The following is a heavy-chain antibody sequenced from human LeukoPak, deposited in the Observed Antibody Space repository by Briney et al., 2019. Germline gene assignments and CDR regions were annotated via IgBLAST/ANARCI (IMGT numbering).Heavy chain of an antibody. CDR1: GFTFNNYA. Sequence: GGSLRLSCSASGFTFNNYAMHWVRQAPGKGLEYVSTITGNGGSTYYADSVKGRFTISRDNSKNTLYLQMSSLRVEDTAVYYCARGGRLNVIVVYCGQGTLVTVSS. J-gene: IGHJ4*02. V-gene: IGHV3-64*04. CDR3: ARGGRLNVIVVY. CDR2: ITGNGGST. D-gene: IGHD3-22*01.